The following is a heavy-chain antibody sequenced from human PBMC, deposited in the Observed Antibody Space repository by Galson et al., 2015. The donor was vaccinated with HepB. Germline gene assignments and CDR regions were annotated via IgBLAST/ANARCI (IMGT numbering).Heavy chain of an antibody. CDR3: ARVTVKSYWFFDL. J-gene: IGHJ2*01. Sequence: TLSLTSTVSGDSVNSGAYYWAWGRQPPGKALEWIGYVYYSGSTKYSPSLESRVSLSVDTSKNQFSLTMRSVTAADTAVYYCARVTVKSYWFFDLWGRGTLVTVSS. D-gene: IGHD4-17*01. CDR1: GDSVNSGAYY. V-gene: IGHV4-61*08. CDR2: VYYSGST.